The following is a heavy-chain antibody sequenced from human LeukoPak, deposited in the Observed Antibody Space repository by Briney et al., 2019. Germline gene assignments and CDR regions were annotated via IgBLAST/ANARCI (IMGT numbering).Heavy chain of an antibody. V-gene: IGHV1-46*01. D-gene: IGHD3-9*01. CDR2: IYPRDGST. J-gene: IGHJ6*02. Sequence: ASVKVSCKASGYTFTSNYIHWVRQAPGQGLEWMGMIYPRDGSTSYAQKFQGRVTVTRDTSTSTVYMELSSLRSEDTAVYYCARNLRYFDSRCMDVWGQGTTVTVSS. CDR3: ARNLRYFDSRCMDV. CDR1: GYTFTSNY.